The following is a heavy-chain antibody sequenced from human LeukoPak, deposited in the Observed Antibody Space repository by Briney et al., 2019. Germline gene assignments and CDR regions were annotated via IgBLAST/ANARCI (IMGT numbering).Heavy chain of an antibody. Sequence: SETLSLTCAVYGGSFSGYYWSWIRQPPGKGLEWIGEINHSGSTNYNPSLKSRVTISVDRSKNQFSLKLSSVTAADTAVYYCARGDGGYSYGPSRPFDYWGQGTLVTVSS. CDR2: INHSGST. J-gene: IGHJ4*02. D-gene: IGHD5-18*01. CDR1: GGSFSGYY. CDR3: ARGDGGYSYGPSRPFDY. V-gene: IGHV4-34*01.